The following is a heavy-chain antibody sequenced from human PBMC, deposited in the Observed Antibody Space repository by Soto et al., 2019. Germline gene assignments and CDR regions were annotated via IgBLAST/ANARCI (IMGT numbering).Heavy chain of an antibody. CDR2: IYYSGST. J-gene: IGHJ6*02. CDR3: AREGMTTVTTHGMDV. D-gene: IGHD4-17*01. V-gene: IGHV4-31*03. Sequence: PSETLSLTSTVSGGSISSGGYYWSWIRQHPGKGLEWIGYIYYSGSTYYNPSLKSRVTISVDTSKNQFSLKLSSVTAADTAVYYCAREGMTTVTTHGMDVWGQGTTVTVSS. CDR1: GGSISSGGYY.